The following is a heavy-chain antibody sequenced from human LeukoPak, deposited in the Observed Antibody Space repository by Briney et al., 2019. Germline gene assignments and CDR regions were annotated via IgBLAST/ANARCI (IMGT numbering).Heavy chain of an antibody. CDR2: ISYDGSNK. D-gene: IGHD2-15*01. J-gene: IGHJ4*02. CDR3: AGDSCSGGSFEIYF. Sequence: GGSLRLSCAASGFTFSSYAMHWVRQAPGKGLEWVAVISYDGSNKYYADSVKGRFTISRDNSKNTLYLQMNSLRAEDTAVYYWAGDSCSGGSFEIYFLGQGTLVTGSS. V-gene: IGHV3-30-3*01. CDR1: GFTFSSYA.